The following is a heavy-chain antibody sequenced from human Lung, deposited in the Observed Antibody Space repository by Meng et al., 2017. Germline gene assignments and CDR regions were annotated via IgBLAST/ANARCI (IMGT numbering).Heavy chain of an antibody. V-gene: IGHV4-34*01. CDR3: ARGPTTMAHDFDY. Sequence: QWQLTQWGAGLLKPSETLSLPCVVSGGSFSDYYWSWIRQPPGKGLEWIGEINHSGSTNYNPSLESRATISVDTSQNNLSLKLSSVTAADSAVYYCARGPTTMAHDFDYWGQGTLVTVSS. CDR1: GGSFSDYY. J-gene: IGHJ4*02. D-gene: IGHD4-11*01. CDR2: INHSGST.